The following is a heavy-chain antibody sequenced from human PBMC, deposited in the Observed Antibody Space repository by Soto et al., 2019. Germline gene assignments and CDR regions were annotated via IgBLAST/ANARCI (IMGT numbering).Heavy chain of an antibody. Sequence: GGSLRLSCAASGFTFSDYYMSWIRQAPGKGLEWVSYISSSSSYTNYADSVKGRFTISRDNAKNSLYLQMNSLRAEDTAVYYCDRRPLAAAGTYNWFDTWGQGSLVTVSS. D-gene: IGHD6-13*01. CDR1: GFTFSDYY. CDR2: ISSSSSYT. V-gene: IGHV3-11*06. J-gene: IGHJ5*02. CDR3: DRRPLAAAGTYNWFDT.